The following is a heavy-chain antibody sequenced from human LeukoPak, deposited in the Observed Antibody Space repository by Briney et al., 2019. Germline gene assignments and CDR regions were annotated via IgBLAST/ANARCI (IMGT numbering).Heavy chain of an antibody. CDR3: TTASYCSTTTCYASSNYYYGLDA. CDR2: IYRNADGGTT. Sequence: PGGSLRLSCAASGFTFSNAWMTWVRQAPGKGLEWVGRIYRNADGGTTDYAAPVKGRFTISRDDSKNTLYLQMNSLKTEDTAVYYCTTASYCSTTTCYASSNYYYGLDAWGQGTSVTVSS. V-gene: IGHV3-15*05. D-gene: IGHD2-2*01. J-gene: IGHJ6*02. CDR1: GFTFSNAW.